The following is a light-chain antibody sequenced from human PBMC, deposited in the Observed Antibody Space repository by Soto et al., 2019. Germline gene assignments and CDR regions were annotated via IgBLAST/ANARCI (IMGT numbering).Light chain of an antibody. CDR2: DVT. CDR3: SSYTSRNTWV. CDR1: SSDVGAFNS. V-gene: IGLV2-14*03. Sequence: QSALTQPASVSGSPGQSITISCNGSSSDVGAFNSVSWYQQHPGKAPKLIIHDVTNRPSGVSNRFSGSKSGNTASLTISGLQAEDEADYYCSSYTSRNTWVFGGGTKLTVL. J-gene: IGLJ3*02.